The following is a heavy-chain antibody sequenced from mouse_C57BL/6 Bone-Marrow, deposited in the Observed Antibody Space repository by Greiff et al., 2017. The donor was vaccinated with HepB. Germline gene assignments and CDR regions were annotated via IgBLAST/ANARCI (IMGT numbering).Heavy chain of an antibody. CDR1: GFSLTSYG. Sequence: QVQLKQSGPGLVQPSQSLSITCTVSGFSLTSYGVHWVRQSPGKGLEWLGVIWSGGSTDYNAAFISRLSISKDNSKSQVFFKMNSLQADDTAIYYCARGGTMVVERDYYAMDYWGQGTSVTVSS. CDR2: IWSGGST. CDR3: ARGGTMVVERDYYAMDY. D-gene: IGHD1-1*01. J-gene: IGHJ4*01. V-gene: IGHV2-2*01.